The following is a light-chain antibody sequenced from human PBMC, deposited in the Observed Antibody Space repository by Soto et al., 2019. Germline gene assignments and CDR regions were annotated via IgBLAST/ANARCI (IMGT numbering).Light chain of an antibody. J-gene: IGLJ3*02. CDR2: EVS. CDR1: SSDVGGYDY. CDR3: ISYAGSNNLV. Sequence: QSVLTQPPSASGSPGRSDTISFTGTSSDVGGYDYVSWCQQHPGESHKLIIYEVSKRPSGVPDRFSCSKSGNTASLTVSGLQAEDEAHYYCISYAGSNNLVFGGGTKLTVL. V-gene: IGLV2-8*01.